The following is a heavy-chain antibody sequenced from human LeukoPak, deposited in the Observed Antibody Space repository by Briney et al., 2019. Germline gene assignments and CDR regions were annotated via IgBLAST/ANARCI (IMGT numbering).Heavy chain of an antibody. J-gene: IGHJ6*03. CDR3: ARTGFWSGYSHYYYYYYMDV. V-gene: IGHV4-4*09. Sequence: PSETLSLTCTVSGGSVSSYYWSWIRQPPGKGLEWIGYIYNSERTKYNSSLESRVTISVDTSKNQFFLKLSSVTAADTAVYYCARTGFWSGYSHYYYYYYMDVWGKGTTVTVSS. CDR1: GGSVSSYY. D-gene: IGHD3-3*01. CDR2: IYNSERT.